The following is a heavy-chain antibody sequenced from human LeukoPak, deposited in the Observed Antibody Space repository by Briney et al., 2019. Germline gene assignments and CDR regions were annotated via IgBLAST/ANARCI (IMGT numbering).Heavy chain of an antibody. Sequence: ASVKVSCKASGYTFTSYAMNWVRQAPGQGLEWMGWINTNTGNPTYAQGFTGRFVFSLDTSVSTVYLQISSLKAEDTAVYYCARDRLGYYYDSSGYPDAFDIWGQGTMVTVSS. V-gene: IGHV7-4-1*02. CDR2: INTNTGNP. CDR1: GYTFTSYA. J-gene: IGHJ3*02. CDR3: ARDRLGYYYDSSGYPDAFDI. D-gene: IGHD3-22*01.